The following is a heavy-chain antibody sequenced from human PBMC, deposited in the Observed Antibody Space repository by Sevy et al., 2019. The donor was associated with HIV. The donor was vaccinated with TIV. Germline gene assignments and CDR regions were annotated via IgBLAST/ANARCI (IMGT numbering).Heavy chain of an antibody. CDR3: ACNSPSYYYGMDV. CDR2: TYYSGRT. D-gene: IGHD1-26*01. V-gene: IGHV4-59*01. CDR1: GDSISSNY. Sequence: SETLSLTCSVSGDSISSNYWSWIRQPPGKGLEWIGYTYYSGRTNYNHSLKSRVTISTDTSKNQFSLKINSVTAADTAVYFCACNSPSYYYGMDVWGQGTTVTVSS. J-gene: IGHJ6*02.